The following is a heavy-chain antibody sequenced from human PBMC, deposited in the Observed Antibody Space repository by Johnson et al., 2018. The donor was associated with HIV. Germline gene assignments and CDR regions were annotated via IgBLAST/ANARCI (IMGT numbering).Heavy chain of an antibody. Sequence: VHPVESRAALVQPGSSLRLSCAAPGFTFVVYAMHWVRQAPGKGLAWVSGISWNSGSIGYADSVKGRFTISRDNAKKSLYVQMNSLRAEDTALYYCARERRSTNTWYVSDAFDIWGQGTMVTVSS. CDR1: GFTFVVYA. V-gene: IGHV3-9*01. CDR3: ARERRSTNTWYVSDAFDI. CDR2: ISWNSGSI. J-gene: IGHJ3*02. D-gene: IGHD2-2*01.